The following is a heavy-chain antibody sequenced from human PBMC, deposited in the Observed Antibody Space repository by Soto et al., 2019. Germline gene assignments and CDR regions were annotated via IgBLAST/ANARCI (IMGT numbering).Heavy chain of an antibody. CDR3: AKDSYYHDTSGYYTFDS. Sequence: GGSLRLSCAASGFTFSSYAMSWVRQTPGKGLEWVSTLSGSGGTTYYADSVKGQFTISRDNSKNTLFLQMNSLRDEDTAVYYCAKDSYYHDTSGYYTFDSWGQGTLVTVSS. J-gene: IGHJ4*02. CDR2: LSGSGGTT. V-gene: IGHV3-23*01. CDR1: GFTFSSYA. D-gene: IGHD3-22*01.